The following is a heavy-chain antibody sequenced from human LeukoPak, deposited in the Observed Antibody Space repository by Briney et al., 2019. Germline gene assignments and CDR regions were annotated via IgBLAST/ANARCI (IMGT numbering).Heavy chain of an antibody. CDR3: ARHKGSYVSGSFWFDP. D-gene: IGHD3-10*01. CDR1: GGSINSGGYY. Sequence: SETLSLTCTVSGGSINSGGYYWTWIRQPPGEGLEWIAYFSHSGSTFYNPSLKSRVTISLDTSKNQFSLKLNSVTAADTAVYYCARHKGSYVSGSFWFDPWGQGTLVTVSS. CDR2: FSHSGST. V-gene: IGHV4-30-2*01. J-gene: IGHJ5*02.